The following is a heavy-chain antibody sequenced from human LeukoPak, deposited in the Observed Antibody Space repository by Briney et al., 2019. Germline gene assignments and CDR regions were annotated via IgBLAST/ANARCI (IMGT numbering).Heavy chain of an antibody. V-gene: IGHV1-46*01. CDR1: GYTFTSYY. CDR2: INPSGGST. D-gene: IGHD6-19*01. CDR3: AREIRAVRGYSSGWYEDY. J-gene: IGHJ4*02. Sequence: ASVKVSCKASGYTFTSYYMHWVRQAPGQGLEWMGIINPSGGSTSYAQKFQGRVTMTRDQSTSTVYMELSSLRSEDTAVYYCAREIRAVRGYSSGWYEDYWGQGTLVTVSS.